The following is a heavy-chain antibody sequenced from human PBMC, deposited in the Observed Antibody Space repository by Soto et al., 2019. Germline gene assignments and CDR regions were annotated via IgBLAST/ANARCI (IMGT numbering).Heavy chain of an antibody. CDR1: GFTFSSYE. J-gene: IGHJ3*02. V-gene: IGHV3-48*03. CDR2: ISSSGATI. D-gene: IGHD5-12*01. Sequence: PGGSLRLSCAASGFTFSSYEMHWVRQAPGEGLEWVSYISSSGATIYYADSMKGRFTISRDNAESSLYLQMNSLRVDDTAVYYCVREGDAGGYRFDIWGRGTMVTVSS. CDR3: VREGDAGGYRFDI.